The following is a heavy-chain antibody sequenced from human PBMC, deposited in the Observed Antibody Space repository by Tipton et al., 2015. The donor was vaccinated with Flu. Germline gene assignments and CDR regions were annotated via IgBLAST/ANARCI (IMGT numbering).Heavy chain of an antibody. CDR1: GGSVSSGSYY. CDR3: ARTVTTQWPVDWYFDL. Sequence: TLSLTCTVTGGSVSSGSYYWSWIRQPPGTGLEWIGYIYYSGSTNYNPSLNRRVTISVDTSKNQFSLKLSSVTAAETAVYYCARTVTTQWPVDWYFDLWGRGTLVTVSS. V-gene: IGHV4-61*01. CDR2: IYYSGST. D-gene: IGHD6-19*01. J-gene: IGHJ2*01.